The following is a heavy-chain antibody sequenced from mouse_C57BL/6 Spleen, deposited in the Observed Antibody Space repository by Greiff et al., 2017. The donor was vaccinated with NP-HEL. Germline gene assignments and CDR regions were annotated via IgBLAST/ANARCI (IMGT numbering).Heavy chain of an antibody. CDR2: ISSGSSTI. J-gene: IGHJ4*01. Sequence: EVKLMESGGGLVKPGGSLKLSCAASGFTFSDYGMHWVRQAPEKGLEWVAYISSGSSTIYYADTVKGRFTISRDNAKNTLFLQMTSLRSEDTAMYYCARHNFYYYGSSYDYAMDYWGQGTSVTVSS. D-gene: IGHD1-1*01. CDR3: ARHNFYYYGSSYDYAMDY. CDR1: GFTFSDYG. V-gene: IGHV5-17*01.